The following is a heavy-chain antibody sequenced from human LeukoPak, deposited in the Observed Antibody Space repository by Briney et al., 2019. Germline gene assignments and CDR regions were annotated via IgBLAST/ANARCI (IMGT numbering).Heavy chain of an antibody. J-gene: IGHJ5*02. CDR3: ARTYSSSSWFDP. V-gene: IGHV1-69*13. Sequence: SVKVSCKASGGTFSSYAISWVRQAPGQGLEWMGGIIPIFGTANYAQKFQGRVTITADESTSTAYMELSSLRSEDTAVYYCARTYSSSSWFDPWGQGTLVTVSS. D-gene: IGHD6-6*01. CDR2: IIPIFGTA. CDR1: GGTFSSYA.